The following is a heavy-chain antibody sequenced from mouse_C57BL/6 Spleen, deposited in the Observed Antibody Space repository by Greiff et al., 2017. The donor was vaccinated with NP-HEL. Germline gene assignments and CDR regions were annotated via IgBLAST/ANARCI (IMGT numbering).Heavy chain of an antibody. J-gene: IGHJ3*01. D-gene: IGHD2-3*01. V-gene: IGHV5-12*01. CDR2: ISNGGGST. CDR3: ARGDDGYTPAWFAY. CDR1: GFTFSDYY. Sequence: EVHLVESGGGLVQPGGSLKLSCAASGFTFSDYYMYWVRQTPEKRLEWVAYISNGGGSTYYPDTVKGRFTISRDNAKNTLYLQMSRLKSEDTAMYYCARGDDGYTPAWFAYWGQGTLVTVSA.